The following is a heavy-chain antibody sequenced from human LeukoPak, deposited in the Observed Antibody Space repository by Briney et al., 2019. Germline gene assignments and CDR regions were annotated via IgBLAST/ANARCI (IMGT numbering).Heavy chain of an antibody. CDR3: ARASPRSKYYFDY. CDR2: ISSSSTYI. V-gene: IGHV3-21*01. J-gene: IGHJ4*02. CDR1: GFTFSSYS. Sequence: PGGSLRLSCAASGFTFSSYSMNWVRQAPGKGLEWVSSISSSSTYIYYADSVKGRFTISRDNAKNSLYMQMNTLRAEDTAVYYCARASPRSKYYFDYWGQGTLVTVSS.